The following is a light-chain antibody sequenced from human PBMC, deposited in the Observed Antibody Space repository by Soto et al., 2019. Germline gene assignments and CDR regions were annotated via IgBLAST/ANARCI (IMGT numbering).Light chain of an antibody. Sequence: QSVLTQPASVSGSPGQSITISCTGSNSDVGGYNFVSWYQQYPGKAPKLIIYDVTNRPSGVSNRFSGSKSGNTASLSISGLQAEDEAEYYCSSYTSSSTSLXXGGXKXTVL. CDR1: NSDVGGYNF. V-gene: IGLV2-14*03. CDR3: SSYTSSSTSL. CDR2: DVT. J-gene: IGLJ2*01.